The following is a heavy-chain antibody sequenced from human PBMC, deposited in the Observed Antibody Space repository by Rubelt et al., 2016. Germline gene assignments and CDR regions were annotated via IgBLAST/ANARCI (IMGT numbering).Heavy chain of an antibody. CDR3: ARDRAQLWLREGGFDS. Sequence: EVQLVESGGGLVQPGGSLRLSCAASGFPFSTYSMNWLRQAPGKGLEWVANIKEAGSEKYHVNSVMGRLTTSRDHAKNAFDWEMNSRRGEDTAMYYGARDRAQLWLREGGFDSWGQGTMVTVSS. CDR1: GFPFSTYS. D-gene: IGHD5-18*01. J-gene: IGHJ3*02. V-gene: IGHV3-7*01. CDR2: IKEAGSEK.